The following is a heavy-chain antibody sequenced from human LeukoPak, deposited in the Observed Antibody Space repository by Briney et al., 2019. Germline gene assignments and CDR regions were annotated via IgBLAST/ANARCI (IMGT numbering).Heavy chain of an antibody. V-gene: IGHV4-39*01. CDR1: GGSIRSSSYY. Sequence: PSETLSLTCTVSGGSIRSSSYYWGWIRQPPGKGLEWIGSIYYSGSTYYNPSLKSRVTISVDTSKNQFSLKLSSVTAADTAVYYCARAPILQRYIGAQRKSWFDPWGQGTLVTVSS. CDR3: ARAPILQRYIGAQRKSWFDP. J-gene: IGHJ5*02. CDR2: IYYSGST. D-gene: IGHD5-24*01.